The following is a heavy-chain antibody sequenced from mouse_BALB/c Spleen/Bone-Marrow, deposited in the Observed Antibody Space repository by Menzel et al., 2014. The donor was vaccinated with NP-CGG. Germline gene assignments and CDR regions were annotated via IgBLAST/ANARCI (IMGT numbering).Heavy chain of an antibody. CDR2: INPYNDYT. D-gene: IGHD2-10*02. CDR1: GYTFTNHH. Sequence: EVKLMESGAELVRPGASVKISCKAFGYTFTNHHINWVKQRPGQGLDWIGYINPYNDYTSYNQKFKGKATLTVDESSSTAYMELSSLTSEDSAVYYCATEVSGIYYAMDYWGQGTSVTVSS. CDR3: ATEVSGIYYAMDY. J-gene: IGHJ4*01. V-gene: IGHV1S45*01.